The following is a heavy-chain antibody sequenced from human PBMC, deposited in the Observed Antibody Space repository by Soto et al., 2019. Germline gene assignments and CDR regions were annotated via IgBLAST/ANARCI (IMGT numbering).Heavy chain of an antibody. CDR2: VDPNDSFA. J-gene: IGHJ4*02. Sequence: EFVKISFQASEYSFRVYWISWVRQNTGAGLEWMGRVDPNDSFATYSPSFEGHVSISVDKSTNIVYLQWRSLRASDTATYYCARHQSGSGNSNFDFWGQGTPVTVSS. CDR1: EYSFRVYW. CDR3: ARHQSGSGNSNFDF. D-gene: IGHD3-10*01. V-gene: IGHV5-10-1*01.